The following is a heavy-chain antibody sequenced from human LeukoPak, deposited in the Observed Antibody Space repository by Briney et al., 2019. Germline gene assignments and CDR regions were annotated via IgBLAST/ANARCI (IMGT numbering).Heavy chain of an antibody. CDR3: ARDRAYSYGNNMDV. Sequence: GGSLRLSCAASGFNLSSYSMNWVRQAPGKGLEGVSYISSSINTIYYADSVKGRFTLSRDSAKNSLYLQMNSLRAEDTAVYYCARDRAYSYGNNMDVWGKGTTVTVSS. CDR2: ISSSINTI. D-gene: IGHD5-18*01. V-gene: IGHV3-48*01. J-gene: IGHJ6*03. CDR1: GFNLSSYS.